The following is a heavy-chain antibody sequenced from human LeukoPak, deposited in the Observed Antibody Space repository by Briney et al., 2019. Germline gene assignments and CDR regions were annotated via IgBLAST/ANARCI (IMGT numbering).Heavy chain of an antibody. J-gene: IGHJ6*02. CDR3: AREGRLVAAAGYYYYGMDV. D-gene: IGHD6-13*01. V-gene: IGHV1-8*01. Sequence: EASVTVSCKASGYTFTSYDINWVRQATGQGLEWMGWMNPNSGNTGYAQKFQGRVTMTRNTSISTAYMELSSLRSEDTAVYYCAREGRLVAAAGYYYYGMDVWGQGTTVTVSS. CDR2: MNPNSGNT. CDR1: GYTFTSYD.